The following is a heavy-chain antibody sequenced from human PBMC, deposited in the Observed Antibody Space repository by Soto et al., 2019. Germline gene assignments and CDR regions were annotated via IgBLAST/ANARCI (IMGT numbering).Heavy chain of an antibody. Sequence: SVKVSCKASGGTFSSYTISWVRQAPGQGLEWMGRIIPILGIANYAQKFQGRVTITADKSTSTAYMELSSLRSEDTAVYYCARVPRRGAYYYYMDVWGKGNTVTVSS. J-gene: IGHJ6*03. D-gene: IGHD3-10*01. CDR3: ARVPRRGAYYYYMDV. CDR1: GGTFSSYT. CDR2: IIPILGIA. V-gene: IGHV1-69*02.